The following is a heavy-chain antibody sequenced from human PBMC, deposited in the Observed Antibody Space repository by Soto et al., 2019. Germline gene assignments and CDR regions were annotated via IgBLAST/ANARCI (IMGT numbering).Heavy chain of an antibody. D-gene: IGHD3-22*01. CDR2: IIPIFGTA. V-gene: IGHV1-69*12. CDR1: GGTFSSYA. Sequence: QVQLVQSGAEVKKPGSSVKVSCKASGGTFSSYAISWVRQAPGQGLEWMGGIIPIFGTANYAQKFQGRVTITADESTSTAYMELSSLRSEDTAVYYCARDLPPPHYGSSGYPTSYWGQGTLVTVSS. CDR3: ARDLPPPHYGSSGYPTSY. J-gene: IGHJ4*02.